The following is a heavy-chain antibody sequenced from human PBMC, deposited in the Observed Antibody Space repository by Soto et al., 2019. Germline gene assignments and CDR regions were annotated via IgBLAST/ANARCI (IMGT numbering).Heavy chain of an antibody. D-gene: IGHD3-22*01. CDR2: IKGEADGGTT. CDR1: GFTFNNAW. V-gene: IGHV3-15*01. CDR3: TTGLSNGYYNFDY. J-gene: IGHJ4*02. Sequence: GGSXRLSCAASGFTFNNAWMSWVRQAPGKGLEWVGRIKGEADGGTTDYAAPVKGRITISRDHSKDTLYLQMNSLKTENTAVYYCTTGLSNGYYNFDYWGQGTPVTVSS.